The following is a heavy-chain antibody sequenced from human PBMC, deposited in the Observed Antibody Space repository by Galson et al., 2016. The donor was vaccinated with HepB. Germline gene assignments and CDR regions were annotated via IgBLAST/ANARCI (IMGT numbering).Heavy chain of an antibody. CDR2: IYWDDNR. D-gene: IGHD1-26*01. Sequence: PALVKPTQTLTLTCTFSGSSLRNNGEGVGWIRQPPGKALEWVAVIYWDDNRRYSPSLKTRLTITKDTSKNEVVLTMTNMAPVDTATYYCAHRYRRLGATLFDSWGQGTLVTVSS. V-gene: IGHV2-5*02. J-gene: IGHJ4*02. CDR3: AHRYRRLGATLFDS. CDR1: GSSLRNNGEG.